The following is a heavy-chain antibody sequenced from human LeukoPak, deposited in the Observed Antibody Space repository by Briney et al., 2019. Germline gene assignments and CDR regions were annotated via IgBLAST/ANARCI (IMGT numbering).Heavy chain of an antibody. CDR3: ASGKYGLRSWFDP. CDR2: IIPIFGTA. D-gene: IGHD4-17*01. V-gene: IGHV1-69*05. CDR1: GGTFNRYA. J-gene: IGHJ5*02. Sequence: ASVKVSCKASGGTFNRYAVTWVRQAPGQGLEWLGGIIPIFGTANYAQKFQGRVTITTDESTNTAYMELTSLTSGDTAVYYCASGKYGLRSWFDPWGQGTLVTVSP.